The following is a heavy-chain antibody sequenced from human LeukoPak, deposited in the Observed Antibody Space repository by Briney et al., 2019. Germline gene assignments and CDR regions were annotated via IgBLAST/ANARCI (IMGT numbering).Heavy chain of an antibody. CDR2: INHSGST. J-gene: IGHJ4*02. D-gene: IGHD3-9*01. CDR1: GGSFSGYY. CDR3: AITYYDILTGYYTRDY. Sequence: PSETLSLTCAVYGGSFSGYYWSWIRQPPGKGLEWIGEINHSGSTNYNPSPKSRVTISVDTSKNQFSLKLSSVTAADTAVYYCAITYYDILTGYYTRDYWGQGTLVTVSS. V-gene: IGHV4-34*01.